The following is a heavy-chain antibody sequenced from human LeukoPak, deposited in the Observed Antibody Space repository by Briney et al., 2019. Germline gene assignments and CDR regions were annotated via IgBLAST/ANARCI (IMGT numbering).Heavy chain of an antibody. V-gene: IGHV3-7*01. CDR1: GFTLSSYW. Sequence: GGSLRLSCAASGFTLSSYWMSWVRQAPGKGLEWVAKIKQDGSEKYYVDSVKGRFTISRDNAKNSLYLQTNSLRAEDTAVYYCAREGRGWSFDYFDYWGQGTLVTVSS. CDR2: IKQDGSEK. CDR3: AREGRGWSFDYFDY. D-gene: IGHD6-19*01. J-gene: IGHJ4*02.